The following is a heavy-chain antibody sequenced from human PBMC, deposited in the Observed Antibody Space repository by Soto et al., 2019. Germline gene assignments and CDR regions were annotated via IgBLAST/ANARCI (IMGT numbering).Heavy chain of an antibody. CDR2: IKHYGSEK. Sequence: SLRLSCVASGFTFSSYWMSWVRQAPGKGLEWVANIKHYGSEKYYVDSVKGRFTISRDNAKNSLYLQMNSLRAEDTAVYYCARTTYSDYWGQGTLVTVSS. V-gene: IGHV3-7*01. J-gene: IGHJ4*01. CDR1: GFTFSSYW. CDR3: ARTTYSDY.